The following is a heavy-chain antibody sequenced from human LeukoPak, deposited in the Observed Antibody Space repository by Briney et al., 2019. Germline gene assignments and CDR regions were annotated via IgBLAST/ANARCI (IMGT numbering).Heavy chain of an antibody. Sequence: SETLSLTCTASGGSITSGRYYWGWIRQPPGKGLEWIGRIDKSGSTSYNPSLRSRVTISVDTSKNQFSLNLISVTAADTAVYYCATHPYSSGTYNYNMAVWGQRTTVTVSS. J-gene: IGHJ6*02. CDR2: IDKSGST. D-gene: IGHD3-22*01. V-gene: IGHV4-39*01. CDR3: ATHPYSSGTYNYNMAV. CDR1: GGSITSGRYY.